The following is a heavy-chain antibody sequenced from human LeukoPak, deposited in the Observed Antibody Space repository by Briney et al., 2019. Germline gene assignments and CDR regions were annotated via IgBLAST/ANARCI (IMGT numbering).Heavy chain of an antibody. CDR1: GGSISSYY. Sequence: SETLSLTCTVSGGSISSYYWSWIRQPAGKGLEWIGRIYTSGSINYNPSLKSRVTMSVDTSKNQFSLKLSSVTAADTAVYYCASTWELLGSDAFDIWGQGTMVTVSS. J-gene: IGHJ3*02. CDR2: IYTSGSI. D-gene: IGHD1-26*01. V-gene: IGHV4-4*07. CDR3: ASTWELLGSDAFDI.